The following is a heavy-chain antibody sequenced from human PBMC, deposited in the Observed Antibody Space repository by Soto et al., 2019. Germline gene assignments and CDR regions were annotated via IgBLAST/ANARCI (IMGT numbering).Heavy chain of an antibody. Sequence: EVQLVESGGGLVQPGGSLRLSCAASGFTVSSNNMSWVRQAPGKGLEWVSVIYSGGSTYYADSVKGRFTISRDNSKNTLYLQMNSLRAEDTAVYYCAREGVYSSPFFDYWGQGTLVTVSS. CDR2: IYSGGST. CDR1: GFTVSSNN. J-gene: IGHJ4*02. CDR3: AREGVYSSPFFDY. V-gene: IGHV3-66*01. D-gene: IGHD6-13*01.